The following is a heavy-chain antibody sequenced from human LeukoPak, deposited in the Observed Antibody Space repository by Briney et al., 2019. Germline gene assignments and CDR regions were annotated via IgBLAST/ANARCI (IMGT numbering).Heavy chain of an antibody. J-gene: IGHJ4*02. CDR2: IIPILGIA. CDR3: ARDGEYYYDSSGYYQSHDFDY. Sequence: SVKVSCKASGYTFTSYAISWVRQAPGQGLEWMGRIIPILGIANYAQKFQGRVTITADKSTSTAYMELSSLRSEDTAVYYCARDGEYYYDSSGYYQSHDFDYWGQGTLVTVSS. CDR1: GYTFTSYA. D-gene: IGHD3-22*01. V-gene: IGHV1-69*04.